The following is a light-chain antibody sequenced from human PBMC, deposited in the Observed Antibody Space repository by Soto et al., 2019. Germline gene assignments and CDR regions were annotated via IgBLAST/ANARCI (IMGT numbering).Light chain of an antibody. CDR3: SSFAVSNSFV. J-gene: IGLJ1*01. V-gene: IGLV2-8*01. Sequence: QAVLTQPPSSSGSPGQSVTISRTGTSNDVGVYNYVSWYQQHPGKAPKLMIYEVNKRPSGVPDRFSGSKSGNTASLTVSGLQAEEEAAYYCSSFAVSNSFVFGTGTKLTVL. CDR1: SNDVGVYNY. CDR2: EVN.